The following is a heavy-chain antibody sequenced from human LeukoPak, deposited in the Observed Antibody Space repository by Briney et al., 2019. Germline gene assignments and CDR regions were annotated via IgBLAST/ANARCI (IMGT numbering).Heavy chain of an antibody. V-gene: IGHV4-34*01. Sequence: SETLSLTCAVYGGSFSGYYWSWIRQPPGKGLEWIGEINHSGSTNYNPSLKSRVTISVDTSKNQFSLKLSSATAADTAVYYCARLGYCSSTSCSNYYYYGMDVWGQGTTVTVSS. CDR3: ARLGYCSSTSCSNYYYYGMDV. J-gene: IGHJ6*02. D-gene: IGHD2-2*01. CDR1: GGSFSGYY. CDR2: INHSGST.